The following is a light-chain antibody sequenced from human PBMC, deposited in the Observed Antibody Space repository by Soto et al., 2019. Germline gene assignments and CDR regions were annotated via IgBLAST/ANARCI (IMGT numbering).Light chain of an antibody. CDR1: SSNIGTIYD. J-gene: IGLJ3*02. CDR2: GHT. CDR3: QSYDSGLSVWV. Sequence: QSALTQPPSVSGAPGQRVTISCTGSSSNIGTIYDVNWYQHLPRRAPKLLIYGHTNRPSGVPDRFSGSRSGTSASLAITGLQTGDEADYYCQSYDSGLSVWVFGGGTKVTVL. V-gene: IGLV1-40*01.